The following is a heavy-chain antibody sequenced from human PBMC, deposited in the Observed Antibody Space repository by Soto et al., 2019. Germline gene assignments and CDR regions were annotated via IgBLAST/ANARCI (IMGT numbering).Heavy chain of an antibody. CDR1: GGSISSYY. J-gene: IGHJ5*02. CDR2: IYYSGST. Sequence: SETLSLTCTVSGGSISSYYWSWIRQPPGKGLEWIGYIYYSGSTNYNPSLKSRVTISVDTSKNQFSLKLSSVTAADTAVYYCAQSYGSSPWFDPWGQGTLVTVSS. V-gene: IGHV4-59*01. CDR3: AQSYGSSPWFDP. D-gene: IGHD6-13*01.